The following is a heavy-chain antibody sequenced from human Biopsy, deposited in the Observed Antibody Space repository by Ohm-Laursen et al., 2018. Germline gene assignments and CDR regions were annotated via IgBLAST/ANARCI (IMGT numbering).Heavy chain of an antibody. J-gene: IGHJ4*02. CDR1: GFTFSTYA. CDR3: AKDSGGSPLGELFH. D-gene: IGHD3-16*01. CDR2: ITGSGGST. V-gene: IGHV3-23*01. Sequence: SLRLSCSASGFTFSTYAMTWVRQAPGEGLEWVSSITGSGGSTYYPDSVKGRFTTSRDNSKNSLYLQMNSLRAEDTALYYCAKDSGGSPLGELFHWGQGNLVTVSS.